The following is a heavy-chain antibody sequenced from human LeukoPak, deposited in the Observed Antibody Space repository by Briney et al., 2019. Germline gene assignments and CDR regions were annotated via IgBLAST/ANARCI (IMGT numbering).Heavy chain of an antibody. J-gene: IGHJ5*02. Sequence: GGSLKISCKASGYGFNNYWIAGVRQVPGKGLEWMGFIYPGDSDANYSPSFEGQITISADKSIKTAYLEWSSLRASDTAMYYCARHDAAPRRLVRFDPWGQGTQVIVS. CDR2: IYPGDSDA. CDR3: ARHDAAPRRLVRFDP. D-gene: IGHD6-25*01. CDR1: GYGFNNYW. V-gene: IGHV5-51*01.